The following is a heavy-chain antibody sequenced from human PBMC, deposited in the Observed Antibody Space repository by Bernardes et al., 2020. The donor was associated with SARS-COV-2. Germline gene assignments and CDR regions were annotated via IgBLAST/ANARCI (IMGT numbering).Heavy chain of an antibody. D-gene: IGHD2-15*01. J-gene: IGHJ4*02. CDR1: GFTFSSYG. CDR2: IWYDGSNQ. CDR3: ARGRDRFCSGGACYSDLDY. V-gene: IGHV3-33*01. Sequence: GGSLRLSCAASGFTFSSYGMHWVRQAPGKGLEWVAIIWYDGSNQYYGDSVKGRFAISRDNSKNTLSLHMSSLRAEDTAVYYCARGRDRFCSGGACYSDLDYWGQGTPVTVSS.